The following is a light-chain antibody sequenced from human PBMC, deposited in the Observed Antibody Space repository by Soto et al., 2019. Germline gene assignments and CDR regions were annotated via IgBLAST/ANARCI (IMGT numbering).Light chain of an antibody. CDR2: DVT. J-gene: IGLJ2*01. Sequence: QSALTQPASVSGSPGQSISISCTGTSSDVGGYNYVSWYQHHPGKAPKLMIFDVTNRPSGVSNRFSGSKSDNTASLTISGLQAEDEADYYCSPYTTNNTRLFGGGTKLTVL. CDR1: SSDVGGYNY. V-gene: IGLV2-14*03. CDR3: SPYTTNNTRL.